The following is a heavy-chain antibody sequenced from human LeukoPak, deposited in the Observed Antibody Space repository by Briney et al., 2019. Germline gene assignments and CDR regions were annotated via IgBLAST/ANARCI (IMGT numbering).Heavy chain of an antibody. CDR3: ARDRVTMVRGVPYYYYYGMDV. CDR1: GFTFSSYS. CDR2: ISSSSSYI. J-gene: IGHJ6*04. V-gene: IGHV3-21*01. D-gene: IGHD3-10*01. Sequence: GGSLRLSCAASGFTFSSYSMNWVRQAPGKGLEWVPSISSSSSYIYYADSVKGRFTISRDNAKNSLYLQMNSLRAEDTAVYYCARDRVTMVRGVPYYYYYGMDVWGKGTTVTVSS.